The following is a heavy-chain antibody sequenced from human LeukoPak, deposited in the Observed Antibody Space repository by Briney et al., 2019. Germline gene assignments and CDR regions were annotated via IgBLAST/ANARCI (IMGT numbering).Heavy chain of an antibody. CDR2: ISSSSSWI. Sequence: GGSLRLSCAASEFSFSSYSMNWVRQAPGKGLEWVSSISSSSSWIFYADSVKGRFTISRDNARNSLYLHMNSLRAEDTAVYYCARDNWIEAHYFDYWGQGTLVTVSS. CDR3: ARDNWIEAHYFDY. CDR1: EFSFSSYS. J-gene: IGHJ4*02. V-gene: IGHV3-21*01. D-gene: IGHD1-20*01.